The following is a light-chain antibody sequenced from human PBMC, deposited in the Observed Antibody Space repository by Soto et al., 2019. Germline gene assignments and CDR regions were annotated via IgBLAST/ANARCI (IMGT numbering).Light chain of an antibody. Sequence: ELVMTQSPATLSVSPGERATLSCRASQSVSSNLAWYQQKPGQAPRLLIYGASTRAAGIPARFSGSGSGTGFSLIISSLQSEDFAVYYCQQYNNWPPLTFGGGTKVEIK. V-gene: IGKV3-15*01. CDR1: QSVSSN. CDR3: QQYNNWPPLT. J-gene: IGKJ4*01. CDR2: GAS.